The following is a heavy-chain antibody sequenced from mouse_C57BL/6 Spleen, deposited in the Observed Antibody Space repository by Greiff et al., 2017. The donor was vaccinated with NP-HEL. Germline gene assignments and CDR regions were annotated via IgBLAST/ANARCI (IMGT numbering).Heavy chain of an antibody. CDR3: ARFWEKGYFDY. CDR2: IYPGDGDT. D-gene: IGHD4-1*01. Sequence: QVQLQQSGAELVKPGASVKISCKASGYAFSSYWMNWVKQRPGKGLEWIGQIYPGDGDTNYNGKFKGKATLTADKSSSTAYMQRSSLTSEDSAVYFCARFWEKGYFDYWGQGTTLTVSS. V-gene: IGHV1-80*01. CDR1: GYAFSSYW. J-gene: IGHJ2*01.